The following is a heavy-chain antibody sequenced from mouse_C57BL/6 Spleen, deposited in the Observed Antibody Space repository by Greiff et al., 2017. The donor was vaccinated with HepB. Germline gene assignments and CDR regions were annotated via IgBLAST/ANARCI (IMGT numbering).Heavy chain of an antibody. CDR2: IDPSDSET. CDR1: GYTFTSYW. D-gene: IGHD2-1*01. Sequence: FQLQQPGAELVRPGSSVKLSCKASGYTFTSYWMHWVKQRPIQGLEWIGNIDPSDSETHYNQKFKDKATLTVDKSSSTAYMQLSSLTSEDSAVYYCASSIYYGNFYAMDYWGQGTSVTVSS. V-gene: IGHV1-52*01. CDR3: ASSIYYGNFYAMDY. J-gene: IGHJ4*01.